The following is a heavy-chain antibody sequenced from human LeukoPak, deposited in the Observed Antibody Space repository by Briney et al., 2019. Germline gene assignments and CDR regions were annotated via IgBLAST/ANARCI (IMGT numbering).Heavy chain of an antibody. Sequence: SQTLSLTCAISGDSVSSNSAAWNWIRKSPSRGLEWLGRTYYRSKWYNDYAVSVKSRITINPDTSKNQFSLHLNSVTPEDTAVYYCARGKWELLSHYWCFDLWGRGTLVTVSS. CDR1: GDSVSSNSAA. D-gene: IGHD1-26*01. CDR3: ARGKWELLSHYWCFDL. J-gene: IGHJ2*01. V-gene: IGHV6-1*01. CDR2: TYYRSKWYN.